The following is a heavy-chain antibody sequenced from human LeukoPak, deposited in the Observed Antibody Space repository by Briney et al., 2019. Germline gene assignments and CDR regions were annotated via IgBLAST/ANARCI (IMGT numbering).Heavy chain of an antibody. CDR2: ITSTGSYI. V-gene: IGHV3-21*04. Sequence: PGGSLRLSCAASGFTFNIYSMNWVRQAPGKGLEWVSSITSTGSYIYYADSVKGRFSISRDNAKNSLYLQMNSLRAEDTAVYYCARERTVTVSRYYYGMDVWGQGTTVTVSS. J-gene: IGHJ6*02. CDR3: ARERTVTVSRYYYGMDV. CDR1: GFTFNIYS. D-gene: IGHD4-4*01.